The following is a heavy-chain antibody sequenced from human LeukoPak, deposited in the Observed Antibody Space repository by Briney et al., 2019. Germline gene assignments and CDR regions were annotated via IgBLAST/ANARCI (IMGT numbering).Heavy chain of an antibody. D-gene: IGHD2-8*01. CDR3: EDGIRCCTNGVCYTPNPHFDY. V-gene: IGHV1-24*01. CDR2: LDPEDGKT. Sequence: ASVKVSCKVSGYPLTELSMHWVRQAPGKGLEWMGGLDPEDGKTIYAQKFQGRVTMTEDTSTDTAYMELSSLRSEDTFLFQSEDGIRCCTNGVCYTPNPHFDYWGQGTLVTVSS. CDR1: GYPLTELS. J-gene: IGHJ4*02.